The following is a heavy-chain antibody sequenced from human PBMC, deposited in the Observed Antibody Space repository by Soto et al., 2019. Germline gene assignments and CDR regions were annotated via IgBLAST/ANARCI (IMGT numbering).Heavy chain of an antibody. CDR1: GYTFTGYY. J-gene: IGHJ6*02. Sequence: ASVKVSCKASGYTFTGYYMHWVRQAPGQGLEWMGWINPNSGGTNYAQKFQGRVTMTRDTSISAAYMELSRLRSDDTAGYYCAREIVVGLGGMDVWGQGTTVTVSS. CDR3: AREIVVGLGGMDV. D-gene: IGHD2-15*01. V-gene: IGHV1-2*02. CDR2: INPNSGGT.